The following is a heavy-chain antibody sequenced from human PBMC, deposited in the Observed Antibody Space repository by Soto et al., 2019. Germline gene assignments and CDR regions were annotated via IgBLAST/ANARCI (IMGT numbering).Heavy chain of an antibody. CDR2: IYYSGST. Sequence: SETLSLTCTVSGGSISSYYWSWIRQPPGKGLEWIGYIYYSGSTNYNPSLKSRVTISVDTSKNQFSLKLSSVTAADTAVYYCARDFLSLVRGVISDDAFDIWGQGTMVTVSS. CDR1: GGSISSYY. D-gene: IGHD3-10*01. J-gene: IGHJ3*02. CDR3: ARDFLSLVRGVISDDAFDI. V-gene: IGHV4-59*01.